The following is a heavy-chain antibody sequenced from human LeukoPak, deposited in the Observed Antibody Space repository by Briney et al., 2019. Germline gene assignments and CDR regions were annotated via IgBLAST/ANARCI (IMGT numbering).Heavy chain of an antibody. J-gene: IGHJ6*02. CDR2: IYHSGST. CDR1: GYSISSGYY. V-gene: IGHV4-38-2*02. Sequence: SETLSLTCTVSGYSISSGYYWGWIRQPPGKGLEWIGSIYHSGSTYYNPSLKSRVTISVDTSKNQFSLRLNSVTAADTARYYCSGCPTRRHDGFNYHSYYGLDVWGHGTAVIVSS. D-gene: IGHD5-24*01. CDR3: SGCPTRRHDGFNYHSYYGLDV.